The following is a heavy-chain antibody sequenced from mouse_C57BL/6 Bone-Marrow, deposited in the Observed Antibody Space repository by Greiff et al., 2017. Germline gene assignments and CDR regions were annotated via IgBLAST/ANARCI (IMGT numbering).Heavy chain of an antibody. CDR1: GFTFSSYA. Sequence: EVQRVESGEGLVKPGGSLKLSCAASGFTFSSYAMSWVRQTPEKRLEWVAYISSGGDYIYYADTVKGRFTISRDNARNTLYLQMSSLKSEDTAMYYCTRGGTTVSYYAMDYWGQGTSVTVSS. CDR3: TRGGTTVSYYAMDY. D-gene: IGHD1-1*01. V-gene: IGHV5-9-1*02. J-gene: IGHJ4*01. CDR2: ISSGGDYI.